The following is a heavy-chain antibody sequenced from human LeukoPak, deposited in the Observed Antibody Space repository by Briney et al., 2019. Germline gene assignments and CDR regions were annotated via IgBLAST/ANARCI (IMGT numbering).Heavy chain of an antibody. CDR2: IKQDGSEK. Sequence: PGGSLRLSCAASGFTFSSYGMHWVRQAPGKGLEWVANIKQDGSEKYYVDSVKGRFTISRDNAKNSLYLQMNSLRSEDTAVYYCARESLPLYSSSSENWFDPWGQGTLVTVSS. J-gene: IGHJ5*02. CDR1: GFTFSSYG. V-gene: IGHV3-7*03. CDR3: ARESLPLYSSSSENWFDP. D-gene: IGHD6-13*01.